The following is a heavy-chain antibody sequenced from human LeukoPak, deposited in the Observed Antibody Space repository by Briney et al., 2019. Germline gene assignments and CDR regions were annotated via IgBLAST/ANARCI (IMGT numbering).Heavy chain of an antibody. CDR1: GGSISSSNW. CDR2: INHSGST. CDR3: ARATEQQLVRDNWFDP. D-gene: IGHD6-13*01. Sequence: PSETLSLTCAVSGGSISSSNWWSWVRQPPGKGLEWIGEINHSGSTNYNPSLKSRVTISVDTSKNQFSLKLSSVTAADTAVYYCARATEQQLVRDNWFDPWGQGTLVTVSS. V-gene: IGHV4-4*02. J-gene: IGHJ5*02.